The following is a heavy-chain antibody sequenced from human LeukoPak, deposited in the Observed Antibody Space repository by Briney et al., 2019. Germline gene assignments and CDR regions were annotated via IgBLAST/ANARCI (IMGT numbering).Heavy chain of an antibody. Sequence: GASVKVSCKASGYTFTGYYMHWVRQAPGQGLEWMGWINPNSGGTNYAQKFQGRVTMTRDTSISTAYMELSRLRSDDTAVYYCARDLRLVLRYFEFDPWGQGTLVTVSS. J-gene: IGHJ5*02. D-gene: IGHD3-9*01. V-gene: IGHV1-2*02. CDR1: GYTFTGYY. CDR3: ARDLRLVLRYFEFDP. CDR2: INPNSGGT.